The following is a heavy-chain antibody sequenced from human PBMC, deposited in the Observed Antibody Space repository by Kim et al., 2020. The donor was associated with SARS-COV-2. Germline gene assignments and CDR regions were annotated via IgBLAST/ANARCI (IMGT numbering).Heavy chain of an antibody. V-gene: IGHV4-31*03. CDR3: ARATRRIITIFGVVTHFDY. J-gene: IGHJ4*02. CDR1: GGSISSGGYY. CDR2: IYYSGST. D-gene: IGHD3-3*01. Sequence: SETLSLTCTVSGGSISSGGYYWIWIRQHPGKGLEWIGYIYYSGSTYYNPSLKSRVTISVDTSKNQFSLKLSSVTAADTAVYYCARATRRIITIFGVVTHFDYWGQGTLVTVSS.